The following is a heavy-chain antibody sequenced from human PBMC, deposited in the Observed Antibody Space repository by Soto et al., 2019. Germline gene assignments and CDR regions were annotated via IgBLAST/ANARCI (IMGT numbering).Heavy chain of an antibody. CDR1: GGTFSSYA. V-gene: IGHV1-69*06. Sequence: QVQLVQSXAEVKKPGSSVKVSCKASGGTFSSYAISWVRQAPGQGLERMGGIIPIFGTANYAQKFQGRVTITADKSTSTAYMELSSLRSEDTAVYYCARDPPGTHYYYYYGMDVWGQGTTVTVSS. CDR2: IIPIFGTA. CDR3: ARDPPGTHYYYYYGMDV. J-gene: IGHJ6*02.